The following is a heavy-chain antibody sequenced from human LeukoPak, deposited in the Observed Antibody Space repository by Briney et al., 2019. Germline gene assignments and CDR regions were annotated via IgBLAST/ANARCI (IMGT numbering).Heavy chain of an antibody. CDR1: GFTFGDYA. V-gene: IGHV3-49*04. CDR3: SRIYYGDSGGFFDY. CDR2: IRSKAYGGTT. D-gene: IGHD4-17*01. J-gene: IGHJ4*02. Sequence: SGGSLRLSCTASGFTFGDYAMSWVRQAPGKGLEWVGFIRSKAYGGTTEYAASVKGRLTISRDDSKSIAYLQMNSLKTEDTALSYCSRIYYGDSGGFFDYWGQETLVTVPS.